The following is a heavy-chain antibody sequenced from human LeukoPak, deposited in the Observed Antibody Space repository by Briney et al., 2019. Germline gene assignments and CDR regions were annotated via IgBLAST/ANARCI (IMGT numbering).Heavy chain of an antibody. Sequence: GALRLSCAASGFTFSSYSMNWVRQAPGKGLEWVSSISSSSSYIYYADSVKGRFTISRDNAKNSLYLQMNSLRAEDTAVYYCARDRGYCSSTSCHPFDYWGQGTLVTVSS. D-gene: IGHD2-2*01. CDR2: ISSSSSYI. CDR1: GFTFSSYS. V-gene: IGHV3-21*01. J-gene: IGHJ4*02. CDR3: ARDRGYCSSTSCHPFDY.